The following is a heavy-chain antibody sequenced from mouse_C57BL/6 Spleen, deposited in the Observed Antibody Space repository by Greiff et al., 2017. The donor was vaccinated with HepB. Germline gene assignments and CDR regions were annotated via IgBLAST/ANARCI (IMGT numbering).Heavy chain of an antibody. CDR3: AREGMVTEGFAY. CDR2: IYPGDGDT. J-gene: IGHJ3*01. V-gene: IGHV1-80*01. CDR1: GYAFSSYW. D-gene: IGHD2-2*01. Sequence: QVQLKESGAELVKPGASVKISCKASGYAFSSYWMNWVKQRPGKGLEWIGQIYPGDGDTNYNGKFKGKATLTADKSSSTAYMQLSSLTSEDSAVYFCAREGMVTEGFAYWGQGTLVTVSA.